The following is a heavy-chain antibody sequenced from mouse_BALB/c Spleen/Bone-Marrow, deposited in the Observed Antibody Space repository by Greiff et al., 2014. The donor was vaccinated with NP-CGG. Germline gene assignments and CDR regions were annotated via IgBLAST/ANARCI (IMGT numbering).Heavy chain of an antibody. CDR3: ARGGRLTGYYFDY. Sequence: QVQLQQPGAELVRPGSSVKISCKASGYAFSSYWRNWVKQRPGQGLEWIGQIYPGDGDTNYNGDFKDKATLTTDKSSTTAYMQLSSLTSEDSAVYFCARGGRLTGYYFDYWGQGTTLTVSS. CDR1: GYAFSSYW. V-gene: IGHV1-80*01. J-gene: IGHJ2*01. D-gene: IGHD4-1*01. CDR2: IYPGDGDT.